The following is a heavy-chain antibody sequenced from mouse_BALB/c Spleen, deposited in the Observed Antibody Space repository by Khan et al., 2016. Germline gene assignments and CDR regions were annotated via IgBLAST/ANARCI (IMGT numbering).Heavy chain of an antibody. CDR2: INTYTGEP. V-gene: IGHV9-3-1*01. D-gene: IGHD1-3*01. CDR3: ARSGDNYDFDY. J-gene: IGHJ2*01. Sequence: QIQLVQSGPELKKPGETVKISCKASGYTFTNYGMNWVKQAPGKGLKWMGWINTYTGEPTYTDAFKGRFAFSLETSASTAYLQIINLKNEDTATYFCARSGDNYDFDYWGQGTTLTVSS. CDR1: GYTFTNYG.